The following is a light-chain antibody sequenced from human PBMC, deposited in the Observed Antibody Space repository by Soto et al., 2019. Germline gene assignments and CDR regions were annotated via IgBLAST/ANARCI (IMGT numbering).Light chain of an antibody. CDR1: SSNIGAGYD. J-gene: IGLJ3*02. Sequence: QAVVTQPPSVSGAPGQRVTISCTGSSSNIGAGYDVHWYQQLPGTAPKLLIYGNSNRPSGVPDRFSGSKSGTSASLAITGLQAEDEADYYCQSYHSSLSGWVFGGGIKLNVL. CDR2: GNS. CDR3: QSYHSSLSGWV. V-gene: IGLV1-40*01.